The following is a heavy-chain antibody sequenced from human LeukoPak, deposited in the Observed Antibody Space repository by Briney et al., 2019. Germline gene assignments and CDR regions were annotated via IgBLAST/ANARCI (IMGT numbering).Heavy chain of an antibody. CDR2: IYPGDSDT. J-gene: IGHJ3*02. V-gene: IGHV5-51*01. CDR3: ARLNTIRSGGSCYSGNAFDI. CDR1: GYSFTSYW. Sequence: GESLKISCKGSGYSFTSYWIGWVRQMPGKGLEWMGIIYPGDSDTRYSPSFQGQVTISADKSISTAYLQWSSLKASDTAMYYCARLNTIRSGGSCYSGNAFDIWGQGTMVTVSS. D-gene: IGHD2-15*01.